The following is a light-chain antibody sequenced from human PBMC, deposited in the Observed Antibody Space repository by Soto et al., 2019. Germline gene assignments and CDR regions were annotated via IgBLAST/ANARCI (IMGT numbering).Light chain of an antibody. V-gene: IGKV3-15*01. CDR3: QQYGSSWT. CDR1: QSVNSN. Sequence: EIVMTQSPATLSVSPGERATLSCRASQSVNSNLAWYQQKPGQAPRLLIYDASTRATGIPARFSGSGSGTDFTLTISRLEPEDFAVYYCQQYGSSWTFGQGTKVDIK. CDR2: DAS. J-gene: IGKJ1*01.